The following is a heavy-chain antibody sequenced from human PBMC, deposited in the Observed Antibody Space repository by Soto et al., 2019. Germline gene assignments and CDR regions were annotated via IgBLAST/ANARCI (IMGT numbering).Heavy chain of an antibody. V-gene: IGHV3-7*01. D-gene: IGHD2-2*01. Sequence: EVQLVDSGGGLVQPGGSLRLSCAASRFTFNSYWMSLVRQSPGKGLEWVANLNQDGSEKFYVESVKGRFTISRDNAKYSLYLQMNSRRDEDTAVYYCARDKGYLDYWGQGTLVTVSS. CDR2: LNQDGSEK. J-gene: IGHJ4*02. CDR3: ARDKGYLDY. CDR1: RFTFNSYW.